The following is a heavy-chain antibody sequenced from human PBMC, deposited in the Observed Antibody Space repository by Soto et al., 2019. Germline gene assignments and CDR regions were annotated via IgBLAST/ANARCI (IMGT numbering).Heavy chain of an antibody. V-gene: IGHV3-74*01. Sequence: EMQLVESGGGLAQPGGSLRLSCAASGFTFNNYWMHWVRQAPGKGLVWVSRINTDGSSTTYADSVKGRFTISRDNAKNTLYLQMNSLRAEDTAVYYCARGDSSSPLKWFDPWGQGTLVTVSS. CDR1: GFTFNNYW. D-gene: IGHD6-6*01. CDR3: ARGDSSSPLKWFDP. CDR2: INTDGSST. J-gene: IGHJ5*02.